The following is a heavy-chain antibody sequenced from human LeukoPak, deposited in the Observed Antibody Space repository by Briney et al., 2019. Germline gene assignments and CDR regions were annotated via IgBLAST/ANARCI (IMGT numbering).Heavy chain of an antibody. J-gene: IGHJ5*02. D-gene: IGHD6-19*01. CDR1: GFTFSSYG. CDR3: ARDRQWLVSYWFDP. CDR2: IWYDGSNK. Sequence: PGGSLRPSRAASGFTFSSYGMHWVRQAPGKGLEWVAVIWYDGSNKYYADSVKGRFTISRDNSKNTLYLQMNSLRAEDTAVYYCARDRQWLVSYWFDPWGQGTLVTVSS. V-gene: IGHV3-33*01.